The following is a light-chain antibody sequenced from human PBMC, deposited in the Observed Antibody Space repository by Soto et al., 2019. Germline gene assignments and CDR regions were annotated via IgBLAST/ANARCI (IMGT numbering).Light chain of an antibody. V-gene: IGLV2-23*01. CDR3: SLDAGRNNYV. Sequence: QSALTQPASVSGSPGQSITISCSDVGSYGVVSWYQQHPGKVPKLMIYDGTQRPSAVSDRFSGSKSANTASLTISGLQAEDEADYYCSLDAGRNNYVFGTGTKLTVL. J-gene: IGLJ1*01. CDR1: DVGSYGV. CDR2: DGT.